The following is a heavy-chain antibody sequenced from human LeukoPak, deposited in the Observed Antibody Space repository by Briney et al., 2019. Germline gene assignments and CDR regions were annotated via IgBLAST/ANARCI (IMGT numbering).Heavy chain of an antibody. D-gene: IGHD3-10*01. J-gene: IGHJ3*02. CDR2: INHSGST. V-gene: IGHV4-34*01. Sequence: SETLSLTCAVYGGSFSGYYWSWIRQPPGKGLEWIGEINHSGSTNYNPSLKSRVTISVDRSKNQFSLKLSSVTAADTAVYYCARVNVDYYGSGSYGDAFDIWGQGTMVTVSS. CDR1: GGSFSGYY. CDR3: ARVNVDYYGSGSYGDAFDI.